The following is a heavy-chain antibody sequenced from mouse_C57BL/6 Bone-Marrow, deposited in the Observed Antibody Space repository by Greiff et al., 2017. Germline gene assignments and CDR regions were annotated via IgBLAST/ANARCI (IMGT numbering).Heavy chain of an antibody. V-gene: IGHV1-50*01. CDR1: GYTFTSYW. CDR3: AREEDYYGSSRAWFAY. Sequence: VQLQQPGAELVKPGASVKLSCKASGYTFTSYWMQWVNQRPGQGLEWIGEIDPSDSYTNYNQKFKGKATLTVDTSSSTAYMQLSSLTSEDSAVYYCAREEDYYGSSRAWFAYWGQGTLVTVSA. D-gene: IGHD1-1*01. CDR2: IDPSDSYT. J-gene: IGHJ3*01.